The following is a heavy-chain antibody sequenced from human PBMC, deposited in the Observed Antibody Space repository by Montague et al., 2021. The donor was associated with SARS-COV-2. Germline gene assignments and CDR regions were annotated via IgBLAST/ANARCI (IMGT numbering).Heavy chain of an antibody. CDR3: ARRYSGTWESFYHYMDV. J-gene: IGHJ6*03. CDR2: NSDRGSS. D-gene: IGHD1-26*01. V-gene: IGHV4-39*01. CDR1: GDSISASSCN. Sequence: SETLSLTCIVSGDSISASSCNWVRIRQAPGQERVWNVSNSDRGSSTHNATRQSRLAISVYTSKNQFSLKVNFVTAAGTAVYYCARRYSGTWESFYHYMDVWGKGTTVTVSS.